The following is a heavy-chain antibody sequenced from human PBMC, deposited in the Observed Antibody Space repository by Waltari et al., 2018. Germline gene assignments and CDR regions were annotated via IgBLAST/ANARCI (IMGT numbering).Heavy chain of an antibody. V-gene: IGHV1-2*06. Sequence: QVQLVQSGAEVKKPGASVKVSCKASGYTFTGYYMHWVRQAPGQGLEWMGRINPNSGGTNYAQKFQGRVTMTRDTSISTAYMELSRLRSDDTAVYYCAKASGTGYYYYYMDVWGKGTTVTVSS. J-gene: IGHJ6*03. D-gene: IGHD3-10*01. CDR1: GYTFTGYY. CDR3: AKASGTGYYYYYMDV. CDR2: INPNSGGT.